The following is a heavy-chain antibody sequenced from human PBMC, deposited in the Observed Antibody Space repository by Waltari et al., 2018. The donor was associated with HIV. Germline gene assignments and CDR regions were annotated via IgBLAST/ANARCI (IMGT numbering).Heavy chain of an antibody. CDR3: ARPARDIGGGSNFDS. D-gene: IGHD2-15*01. V-gene: IGHV4-39*01. CDR1: GGSISSDNAY. Sequence: QLQLQESGPGLVKASETLSLTCTVSGGSISSDNAYWGWSRQPPGKGLGGLGNIFYPGGTYYNPSLKSRLTMSVDTSKNQFSLKLSSVTAADTALYYCARPARDIGGGSNFDSWGQGTLVTVSS. CDR2: IFYPGGT. J-gene: IGHJ4*02.